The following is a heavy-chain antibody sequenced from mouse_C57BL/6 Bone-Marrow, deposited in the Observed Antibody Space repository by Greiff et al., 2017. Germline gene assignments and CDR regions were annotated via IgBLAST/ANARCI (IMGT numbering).Heavy chain of an antibody. J-gene: IGHJ1*03. CDR1: GFTFSDYY. CDR3: ARGIYYYGSSYPYWYFDV. V-gene: IGHV5-12*01. Sequence: VESGGGLVQPGGSLKLSCAASGFTFSDYYMYWVRQTPEKRLEWVAYISNGGGSTYYPDTVKGRFTISRDNAKNTLYLQMSRLKSEDTAMYYCARGIYYYGSSYPYWYFDVWGTGTTVTVSS. D-gene: IGHD1-1*01. CDR2: ISNGGGST.